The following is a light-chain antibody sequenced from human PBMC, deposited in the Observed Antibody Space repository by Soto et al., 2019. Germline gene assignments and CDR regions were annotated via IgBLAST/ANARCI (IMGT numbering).Light chain of an antibody. Sequence: QSVLTQPPSASGSPGQSVTISCTGTSSDVGGYNYVSWYQHHPGKGPKLMIYEVSKRPSGVPDRFSGSKSGNTASLTVSGLQEEDEADYYCSSYAGTNTIFGGGTQLTV. V-gene: IGLV2-8*01. CDR2: EVS. CDR3: SSYAGTNTI. CDR1: SSDVGGYNY. J-gene: IGLJ2*01.